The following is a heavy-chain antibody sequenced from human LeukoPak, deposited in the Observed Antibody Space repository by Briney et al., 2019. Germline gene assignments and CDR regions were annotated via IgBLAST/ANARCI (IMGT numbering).Heavy chain of an antibody. CDR1: GYTFTSYY. CDR2: INPSGGST. CDR3: ARDSNDSSGYYSYAFDI. J-gene: IGHJ3*02. D-gene: IGHD3-22*01. V-gene: IGHV1-46*01. Sequence: ASVKVSCKASGYTFTSYYMHWVRQAPGQGLEWMGIINPSGGSTSYAQKFQGRVTMTRDMSTSTVYMELSSLRSEDTAVYYCARDSNDSSGYYSYAFDIWGQGTMVTVSS.